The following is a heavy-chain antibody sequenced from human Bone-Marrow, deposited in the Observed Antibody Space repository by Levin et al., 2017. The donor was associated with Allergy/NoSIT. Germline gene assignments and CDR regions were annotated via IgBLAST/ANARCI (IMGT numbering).Heavy chain of an antibody. CDR2: IYHSGNT. J-gene: IGHJ5*01. CDR3: ARDCGDLIENWFDS. CDR1: GYSISSNCY. V-gene: IGHV4-38-2*02. Sequence: SQTLSLTCVVSGYSISSNCYWGWIRQPPGKGLEWIGNIYHSGNTFYNPSLRSRVTISVDTSKNQFSLKLNSVTAADTAVYYCARDCGDLIENWFDSWGQGTLVTGSS. D-gene: IGHD3-22*01.